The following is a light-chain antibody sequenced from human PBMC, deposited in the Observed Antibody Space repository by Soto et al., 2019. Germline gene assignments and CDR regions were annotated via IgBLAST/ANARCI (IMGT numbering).Light chain of an antibody. CDR3: AAGDNSLRWV. CDR1: SSNVGSNF. CDR2: RTD. Sequence: QSVLTQPPSVSGTPGERVTISCSGSSSNVGSNFVYWYQQFPGTAPKLLIYRTDQRPSGFPDRFSASKPGTSASLAISGLRYDEEADYYCAAGDNSLRWVFGGGTKVTVL. V-gene: IGLV1-47*01. J-gene: IGLJ3*02.